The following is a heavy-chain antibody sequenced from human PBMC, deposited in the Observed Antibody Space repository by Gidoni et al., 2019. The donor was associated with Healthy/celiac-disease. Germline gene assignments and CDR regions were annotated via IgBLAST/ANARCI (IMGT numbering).Heavy chain of an antibody. J-gene: IGHJ4*02. CDR1: GFTFSSYS. V-gene: IGHV3-48*04. Sequence: EVQLVESGGGLVQPGGSLRLSCAASGFTFSSYSMNWVRQAPGKGLEWVSYISSSSSTIYYADSVKGRFTISRDNAKNSLYLQMNSLRAEDTAVYYCASFPVTTRGYWGQGTLVTVSS. CDR2: ISSSSSTI. CDR3: ASFPVTTRGY. D-gene: IGHD4-17*01.